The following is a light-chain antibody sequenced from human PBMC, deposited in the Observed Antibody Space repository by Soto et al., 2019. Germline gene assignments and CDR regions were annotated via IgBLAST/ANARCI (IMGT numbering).Light chain of an antibody. V-gene: IGKV3-20*01. Sequence: EIVLTQSPGTLSLSPGERATLSCRASQSVSSNYLAWYQQKPGQAPRLLIYDASSRAPGIPDRFSGSGSGTDFTLTISRLEPEDFAVYYCQQYGSSPLFTFGPGTKVDIK. J-gene: IGKJ3*01. CDR1: QSVSSNY. CDR3: QQYGSSPLFT. CDR2: DAS.